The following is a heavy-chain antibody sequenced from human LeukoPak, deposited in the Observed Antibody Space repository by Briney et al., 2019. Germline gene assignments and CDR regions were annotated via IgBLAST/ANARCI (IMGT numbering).Heavy chain of an antibody. Sequence: PGGSLRLSCAASGFTFSSYHFHWVRQAPGKGLEWVSSISSDSRSFKYYAISVQGRFTISRDNARNSMYLQMNSLRAEDTAVYYCARGTNWSPLDFDYWGQGSLVTVSS. CDR3: ARGTNWSPLDFDY. V-gene: IGHV3-21*04. CDR2: ISSDSRSFK. J-gene: IGHJ4*02. CDR1: GFTFSSYH. D-gene: IGHD1-20*01.